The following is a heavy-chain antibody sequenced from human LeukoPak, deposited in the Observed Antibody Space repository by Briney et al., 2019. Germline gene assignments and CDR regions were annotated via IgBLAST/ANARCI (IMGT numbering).Heavy chain of an antibody. CDR3: ARRRDSSGWYWRVHFDY. CDR1: GGSFSGYY. V-gene: IGHV4-34*01. D-gene: IGHD6-19*01. Sequence: KPSETLSLTCAVYGGSFSGYYWSWIRQPPGKGLEWIGEINHSGSTNYNPSLKSRVTISVDTSKNQFSLKLSSVTAADTAVYYCARRRDSSGWYWRVHFDYWGQGTLVTVSS. J-gene: IGHJ4*02. CDR2: INHSGST.